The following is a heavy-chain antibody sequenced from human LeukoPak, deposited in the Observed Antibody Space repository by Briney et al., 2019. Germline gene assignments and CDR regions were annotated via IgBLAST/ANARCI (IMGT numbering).Heavy chain of an antibody. Sequence: GGSLRLSCAASGFTLSSYEMHWVRQAPGKGLEWVSVIYSGGGTNYADSMKGRFRISRDNSKNTLYLQMNSLRAEDTAVYYCVGEDKYWGQGTLVTVSS. CDR2: IYSGGGT. CDR1: GFTLSSYE. CDR3: VGEDKY. D-gene: IGHD2-15*01. V-gene: IGHV3-53*01. J-gene: IGHJ4*02.